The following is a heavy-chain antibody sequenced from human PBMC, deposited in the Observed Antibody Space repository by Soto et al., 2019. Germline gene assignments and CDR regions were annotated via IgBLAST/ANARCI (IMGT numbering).Heavy chain of an antibody. V-gene: IGHV3-30-3*01. Sequence: PGGSLRLSCADSGFTFSSYAMHWVRQAPGKGLEWVAVISYDGSNKYYTDSVKGRFTISRDNSKNTLYLQMNSLRAEDTAVYYCARDEDILTGCDAFDIWGQGTMVTVS. CDR1: GFTFSSYA. CDR3: ARDEDILTGCDAFDI. D-gene: IGHD3-9*01. J-gene: IGHJ3*02. CDR2: ISYDGSNK.